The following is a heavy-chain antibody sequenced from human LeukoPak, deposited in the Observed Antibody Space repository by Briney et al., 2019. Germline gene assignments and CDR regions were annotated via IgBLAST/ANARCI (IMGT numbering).Heavy chain of an antibody. CDR1: GFTSSSYA. D-gene: IGHD6-19*01. V-gene: IGHV3-23*01. Sequence: GGSLRLSCVASGFTSSSYAMSWVRQAPGKGLEWVSGISGSGGSTYYADSVKGRFTISRDNSKNTLFLQMNSLRAEDTAVYYCAKETYSSGWYPYFDYWGQGTLVTVSS. J-gene: IGHJ4*02. CDR3: AKETYSSGWYPYFDY. CDR2: ISGSGGST.